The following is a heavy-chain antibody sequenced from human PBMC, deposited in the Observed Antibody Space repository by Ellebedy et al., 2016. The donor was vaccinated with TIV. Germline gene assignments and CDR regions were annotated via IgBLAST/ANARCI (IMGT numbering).Heavy chain of an antibody. D-gene: IGHD6-6*01. CDR3: ARWIAARPDWYFDL. CDR2: IYYSGST. CDR1: GGSISSYY. V-gene: IGHV4-59*01. Sequence: MPSETLSLTRTVPGGSISSYYWSWIRQPPGKGLEWIGHIYYSGSTNYTPSLKSRVTISVDTSKNQFSLKLSSVTTTDTAVYYCARWIAARPDWYFDLWGRGTLVTVSS. J-gene: IGHJ2*01.